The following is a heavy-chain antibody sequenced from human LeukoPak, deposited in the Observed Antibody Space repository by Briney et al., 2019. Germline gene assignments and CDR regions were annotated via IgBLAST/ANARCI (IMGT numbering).Heavy chain of an antibody. J-gene: IGHJ6*03. CDR3: AKVFGHSAYCSSTSCSNYYYYYMDV. V-gene: IGHV3-23*01. CDR1: GFTFSSYA. CDR2: ISGSGGST. D-gene: IGHD2-2*01. Sequence: GGSLRLSCAASGFTFSSYAMSWVRQAPGKGLEGVSAISGSGGSTYYADSVKGRFTISSDNSKTTLYLQMNSLRAEDTAVYYCAKVFGHSAYCSSTSCSNYYYYYMDVWGKGTTVTVSS.